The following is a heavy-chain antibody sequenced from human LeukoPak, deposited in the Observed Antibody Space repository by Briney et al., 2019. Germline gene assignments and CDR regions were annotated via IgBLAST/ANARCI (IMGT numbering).Heavy chain of an antibody. Sequence: GGPLRLSCAASGFTFSSYEMNWVRQAPGKGLEWVAVVSYDGSNKYYGDSVKGRFTISRDNSKNTLYLQMNSLRAEDTAVYYCAKDWGNWGYGYYFDHWGQGTLVTVSS. V-gene: IGHV3-30*18. CDR3: AKDWGNWGYGYYFDH. J-gene: IGHJ4*02. D-gene: IGHD7-27*01. CDR1: GFTFSSYE. CDR2: VSYDGSNK.